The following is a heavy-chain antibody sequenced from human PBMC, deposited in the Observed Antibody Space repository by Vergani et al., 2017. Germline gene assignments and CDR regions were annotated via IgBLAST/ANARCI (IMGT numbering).Heavy chain of an antibody. J-gene: IGHJ5*02. D-gene: IGHD3-10*01. CDR1: GYTFTSYG. Sequence: QVQLVQSGAEVKKPGASVKVSCKASGYTFTSYGISWVRQAPGQGLEWMGWISAYNGNTNYAQKLQGRVTMTTETSTSTAYMELRRRRSDDTDVYYCARDLGSVKENWFDPWGQGTLVTVSS. CDR3: ARDLGSVKENWFDP. CDR2: ISAYNGNT. V-gene: IGHV1-18*01.